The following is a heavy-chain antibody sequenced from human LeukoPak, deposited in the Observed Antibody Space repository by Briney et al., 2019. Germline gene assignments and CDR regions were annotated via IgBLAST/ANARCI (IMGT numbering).Heavy chain of an antibody. J-gene: IGHJ3*02. CDR2: INGDGGRT. D-gene: IGHD2/OR15-2a*01. Sequence: GGSLRLSCAASGFTFDDYAMDWVRQAPGKGLEWVSLINGDGGRTFYADSVKGRFTISRDNSKNSLYLQMNGLRTEDTALYYCAKDLASLYDAFDIWGQGTMVTVSS. V-gene: IGHV3-43*02. CDR1: GFTFDDYA. CDR3: AKDLASLYDAFDI.